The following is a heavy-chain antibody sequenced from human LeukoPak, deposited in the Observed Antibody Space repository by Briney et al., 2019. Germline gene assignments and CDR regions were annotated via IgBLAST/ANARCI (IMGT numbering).Heavy chain of an antibody. V-gene: IGHV4-34*01. CDR1: GGSFSGYY. CDR3: ARLGTVVTKSFDY. CDR2: INHSGST. J-gene: IGHJ4*02. D-gene: IGHD4-23*01. Sequence: SETLSLTCAVYGGSFSGYYWSWIRQPPGKGLEWIGKINHSGSTNYNPSLKSRVTISVDTSKNQFSLKLSSVTAADTAVYYCARLGTVVTKSFDYWGQGTLVTVSS.